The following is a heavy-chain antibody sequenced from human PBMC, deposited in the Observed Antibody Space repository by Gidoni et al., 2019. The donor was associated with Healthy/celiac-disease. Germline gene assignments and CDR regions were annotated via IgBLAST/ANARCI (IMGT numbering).Heavy chain of an antibody. J-gene: IGHJ4*02. CDR1: GFTVSSNY. V-gene: IGHV3-53*01. Sequence: EVQLVESGGGLLQPGGSLRLSCAASGFTVSSNYMSWVRQAPGTGLEWVSVIYSGGSTYYAESVKGRFTISRDNSKNTLYLQMNSLRAEDTAVYYCARGYSGYGGGFDYWGQGTLVTVSS. D-gene: IGHD5-12*01. CDR2: IYSGGST. CDR3: ARGYSGYGGGFDY.